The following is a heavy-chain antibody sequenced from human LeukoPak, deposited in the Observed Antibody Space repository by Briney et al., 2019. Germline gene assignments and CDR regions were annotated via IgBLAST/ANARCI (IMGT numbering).Heavy chain of an antibody. Sequence: SETLSLTCVLYGGSSSNYYWSWIRQPPGKGLEWIGYIYYSGSTNYNPSLKSRVTISVDTSKNQFSLKLSSVTAAVTAVYYCARSRDGYTPFDYWGQGTLVTVSS. CDR2: IYYSGST. V-gene: IGHV4-59*01. D-gene: IGHD5-24*01. CDR1: GGSSSNYY. J-gene: IGHJ4*02. CDR3: ARSRDGYTPFDY.